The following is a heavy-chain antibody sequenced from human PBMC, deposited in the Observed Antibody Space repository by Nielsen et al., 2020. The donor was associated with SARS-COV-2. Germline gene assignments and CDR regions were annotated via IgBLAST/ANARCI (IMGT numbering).Heavy chain of an antibody. V-gene: IGHV3-30*02. CDR3: AKQLSSSGFY. D-gene: IGHD6-13*01. J-gene: IGHJ4*02. Sequence: VRQMPGKGLEWVAFIRYDGSNKYYADSVKGRFTISRDNSKNTLYLQMNSLRAEDTAVYYCAKQLSSSGFYWGQGTLVTVSS. CDR2: IRYDGSNK.